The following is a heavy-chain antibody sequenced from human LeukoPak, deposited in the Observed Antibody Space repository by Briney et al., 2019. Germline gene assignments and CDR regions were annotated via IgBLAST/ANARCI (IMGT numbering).Heavy chain of an antibody. D-gene: IGHD1-26*01. CDR3: TRDMQGSRLYLVGSQND. CDR1: GFTFSSYG. Sequence: GGSLRLSCAASGFTFSSYGMHWVRQAPGKGLEWVAFIRYDGSNKYYADSVKGRFTISRDNSKNTLYLQMNSLRAEDSALYYCTRDMQGSRLYLVGSQNDWGQGTLVTVSS. CDR2: IRYDGSNK. J-gene: IGHJ4*02. V-gene: IGHV3-30*02.